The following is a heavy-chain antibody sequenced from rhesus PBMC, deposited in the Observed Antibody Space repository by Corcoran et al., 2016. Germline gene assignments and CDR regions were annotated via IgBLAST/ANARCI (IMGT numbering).Heavy chain of an antibody. V-gene: IGHV4-106*01. J-gene: IGHJ4*01. CDR2: IYGSGGST. CDR3: AREDSYTNFDY. CDR1: GGSLSDSSY. Sequence: QVPLQESGPGLVKPSETLSLTCAVSGGSLSDSSYCSWIRQPPGKGLEWIGYIYGSGGSTYYNPSLKSRVTISTDTSKNQFSLKLSSVTAADTAVYYCAREDSYTNFDYWGQGVLVTVSS. D-gene: IGHD5-12*01.